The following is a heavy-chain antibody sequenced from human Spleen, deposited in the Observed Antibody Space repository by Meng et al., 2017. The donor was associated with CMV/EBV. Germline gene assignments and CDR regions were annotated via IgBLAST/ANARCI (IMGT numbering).Heavy chain of an antibody. CDR3: ARESWAGLLGSYYYYYYGMDV. CDR2: ISGSGGST. CDR1: GFSFSSYS. D-gene: IGHD3-22*01. J-gene: IGHJ6*02. Sequence: GESLKISCAASGFSFSSYSMTWVRQAPGKGLEWVSVISGSGGSTFYADSVKGRFTISRDYVKNMLYLQMNSLRAEDTAVYYCARESWAGLLGSYYYYYYGMDVWGQGTTVTVS. V-gene: IGHV3-23*01.